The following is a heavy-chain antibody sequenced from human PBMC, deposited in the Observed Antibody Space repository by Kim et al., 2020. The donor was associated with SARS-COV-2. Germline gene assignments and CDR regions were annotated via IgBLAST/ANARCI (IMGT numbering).Heavy chain of an antibody. J-gene: IGHJ5*02. CDR3: ARVGITMVRGAINWFDP. V-gene: IGHV1-3*01. CDR1: GYTFTSYA. D-gene: IGHD3-10*01. Sequence: ASVKVSCKASGYTFTSYAMHWVRQAPGQRLEWMGWINAGNGNTKYSQKFQGRVTITRDTSASTAYMELSSLRSEDTAVYYCARVGITMVRGAINWFDPWGQGTLVTVSS. CDR2: INAGNGNT.